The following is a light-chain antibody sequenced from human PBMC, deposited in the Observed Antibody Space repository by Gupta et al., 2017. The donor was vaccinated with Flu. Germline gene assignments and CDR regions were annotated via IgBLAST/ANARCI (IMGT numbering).Light chain of an antibody. Sequence: EIVLTQSPDTLSLSPGEGATLSCRASQRVTSNYLAWFQQKPGQAPRLLLYGASSRATGVPDRFSGSGSGRDFTLTITGLEPEDFAVYYCQQYSSSPRTFGQGTKVEMK. CDR2: GAS. V-gene: IGKV3-20*01. J-gene: IGKJ1*01. CDR1: QRVTSNY. CDR3: QQYSSSPRT.